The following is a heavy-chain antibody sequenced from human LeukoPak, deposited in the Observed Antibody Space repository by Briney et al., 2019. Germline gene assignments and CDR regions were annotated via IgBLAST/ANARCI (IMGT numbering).Heavy chain of an antibody. CDR3: AGGSAEAWDLPHY. Sequence: PSETLSLTCAVYGGSFSDYFWSWLRQPPGKGLEWIGEINHSGSTNYNPSLKSRVTISVDTSKNQFSLKLSSVTAADTAVYYCAGGSAEAWDLPHYWGQGTLVTVSS. D-gene: IGHD1-26*01. J-gene: IGHJ4*02. CDR2: INHSGST. V-gene: IGHV4-34*01. CDR1: GGSFSDYF.